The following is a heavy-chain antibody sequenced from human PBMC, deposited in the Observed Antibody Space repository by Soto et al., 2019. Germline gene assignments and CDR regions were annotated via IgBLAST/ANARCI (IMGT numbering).Heavy chain of an antibody. CDR2: ISVRSKI. V-gene: IGHV3-21*01. Sequence: GGSLRLSCAASGFTFSSCSMSWVRQTPGKGLEWVSTISVRSKIYYADSVRGRFTISRDNAKNSLSLQMNSLRAEDTAVYYCARDYAGWSRDYWGQGTLVTVSS. D-gene: IGHD6-19*01. CDR1: GFTFSSCS. CDR3: ARDYAGWSRDY. J-gene: IGHJ4*02.